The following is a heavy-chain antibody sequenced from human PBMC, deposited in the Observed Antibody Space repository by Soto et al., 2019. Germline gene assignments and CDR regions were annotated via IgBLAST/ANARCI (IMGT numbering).Heavy chain of an antibody. CDR1: GGSISSSNW. CDR3: ARDRGIAVAGNYYFDY. CDR2: IYHSGST. D-gene: IGHD6-19*01. J-gene: IGHJ4*02. V-gene: IGHV4-4*02. Sequence: SETLSLTCAVSGGSISSSNWWSWVRQPPGKGLEWIGEIYHSGSTNYNPSLKSRVTISVDKSKNQFSLKLSSVTAADTAVYYCARDRGIAVAGNYYFDYWGQGTLVTVSS.